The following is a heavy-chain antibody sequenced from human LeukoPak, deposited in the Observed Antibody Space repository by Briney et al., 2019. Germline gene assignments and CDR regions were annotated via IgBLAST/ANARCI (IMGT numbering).Heavy chain of an antibody. Sequence: SETLSLTCTVSGGSISSYYWSWIRQPPGKGLEWIGYIYYSGSTNYNPSHKSRVTISVDTSKNQFSLKLSSVTAADTAVYYCARGYFWSGYYLYFDYWGQGTLVTVSS. CDR1: GGSISSYY. D-gene: IGHD3-3*01. V-gene: IGHV4-59*01. CDR2: IYYSGST. CDR3: ARGYFWSGYYLYFDY. J-gene: IGHJ4*02.